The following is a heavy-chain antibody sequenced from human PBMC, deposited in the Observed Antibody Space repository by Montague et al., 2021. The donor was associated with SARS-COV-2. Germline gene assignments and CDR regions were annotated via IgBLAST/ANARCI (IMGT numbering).Heavy chain of an antibody. CDR1: GGSISSSSYY. V-gene: IGHV4-39*02. Sequence: SETLSLTCTVSGGSISSSSYYWGWIRQPPGKGPEWLGSIYYSGTTFYNPSLRSRVTLSVDTSKNQFSLRLSSVTAADTAMYYCTIEGHITTICSGCPRNWFDPWGQGTLVTVSS. J-gene: IGHJ5*02. CDR2: IYYSGTT. CDR3: TIEGHITTICSGCPRNWFDP. D-gene: IGHD2-2*01.